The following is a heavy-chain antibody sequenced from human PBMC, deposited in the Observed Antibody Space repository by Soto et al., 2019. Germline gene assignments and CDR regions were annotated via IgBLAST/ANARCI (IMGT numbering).Heavy chain of an antibody. D-gene: IGHD2-2*01. V-gene: IGHV1-18*01. CDR1: GYTFTSYG. Sequence: ASVKVSCKASGYTFTSYGISWVRQAPGQGLEWMGWISAYNGNTNYAQKLQGRVTMTTDTSTSTVNLELRSLRYYDTAVYFFARGCSSTSCYYGYYYYYMDVWGKGTTVTVSS. CDR2: ISAYNGNT. J-gene: IGHJ6*03. CDR3: ARGCSSTSCYYGYYYYYMDV.